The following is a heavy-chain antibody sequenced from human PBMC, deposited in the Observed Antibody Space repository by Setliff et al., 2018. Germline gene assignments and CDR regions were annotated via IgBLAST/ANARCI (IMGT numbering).Heavy chain of an antibody. CDR3: ARLLRERPSLQPNYYYYMDV. CDR1: GVSITSDY. Sequence: SETLSLTCTVSGVSITSDYWSWIRQSPGKGLEWIAYIFFGGSTTYNPSLTGRVTMSVETSKNQFSLRLTSLTAADTAVYYCARLLRERPSLQPNYYYYMDVWGKGTTVTVSS. J-gene: IGHJ6*03. V-gene: IGHV4-59*01. D-gene: IGHD3-3*01. CDR2: IFFGGST.